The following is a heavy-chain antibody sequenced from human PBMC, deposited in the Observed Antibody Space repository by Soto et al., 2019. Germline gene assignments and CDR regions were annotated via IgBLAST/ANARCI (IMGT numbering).Heavy chain of an antibody. Sequence: GESLKISCTASGYSFSTNWIGWVRQMPEKGLERVGFIYPGNSATRYSTSFQGQVTISADRSIRTAYLKWSCLKASDTGIYCCAKHSNTTMGTEKWGQGTLVTVSS. D-gene: IGHD5-18*01. J-gene: IGHJ4*02. CDR3: AKHSNTTMGTEK. CDR2: IYPGNSAT. CDR1: GYSFSTNW. V-gene: IGHV5-51*01.